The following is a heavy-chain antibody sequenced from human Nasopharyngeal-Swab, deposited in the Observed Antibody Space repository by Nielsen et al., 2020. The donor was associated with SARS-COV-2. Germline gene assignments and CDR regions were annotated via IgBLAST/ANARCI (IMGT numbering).Heavy chain of an antibody. CDR2: IIPIFGIA. D-gene: IGHD3-22*01. CDR1: GGTFSSYA. Sequence: SVKVSCKASGGTFSSYAISWVRQAPGQGLEWMGRIIPIFGIANYAQKLQGRVTITADKSTSKAYMELSSLRSEDTAVYYCARQGGGDYYDSRRYYNYVMDVWGQGTTVTVSS. J-gene: IGHJ6*02. CDR3: ARQGGGDYYDSRRYYNYVMDV. V-gene: IGHV1-69*04.